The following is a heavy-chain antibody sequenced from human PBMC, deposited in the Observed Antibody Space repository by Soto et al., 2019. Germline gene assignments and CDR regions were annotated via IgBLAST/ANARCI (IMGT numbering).Heavy chain of an antibody. CDR3: ARHSLGRIAAAGNWFHP. D-gene: IGHD6-25*01. Sequence: SETLSLSCTVSGGSISSYYWSWIRQPPGKGLEWIGYIYYSGSTNYNPSLKSRVTISVDTSKNQFSLKLSSVTAADTAVYYCARHSLGRIAAAGNWFHPWGQGTLVTVSS. J-gene: IGHJ5*02. CDR2: IYYSGST. V-gene: IGHV4-59*08. CDR1: GGSISSYY.